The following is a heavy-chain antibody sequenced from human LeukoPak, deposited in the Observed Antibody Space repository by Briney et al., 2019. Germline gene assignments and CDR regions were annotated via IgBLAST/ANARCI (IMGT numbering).Heavy chain of an antibody. CDR2: IYYSGST. V-gene: IGHV4-59*08. Sequence: SETLSLTCTVSGGSISSYYWSWIRQPAGKWLEWIGYIYYSGSTNYNPSLKSRVTISVDTSKNQFSLKLSSVTAADTAVYYCARLNDFWSGYDYWGQGTLVTVSS. CDR1: GGSISSYY. J-gene: IGHJ4*02. D-gene: IGHD3-3*01. CDR3: ARLNDFWSGYDY.